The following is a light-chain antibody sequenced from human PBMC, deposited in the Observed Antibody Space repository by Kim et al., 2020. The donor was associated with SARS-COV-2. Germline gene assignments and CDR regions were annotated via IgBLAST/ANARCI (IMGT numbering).Light chain of an antibody. Sequence: GQGVIISCSGSSSNIGSNTVNWYQHLPGTAPKLLIYTYNQRPSGVPDRFSGSRSGTSASLAISGLQSEDEADYYCAAWDDCLDGYVFGTGTKVTVL. V-gene: IGLV1-44*01. CDR2: TYN. CDR1: SSNIGSNT. J-gene: IGLJ1*01. CDR3: AAWDDCLDGYV.